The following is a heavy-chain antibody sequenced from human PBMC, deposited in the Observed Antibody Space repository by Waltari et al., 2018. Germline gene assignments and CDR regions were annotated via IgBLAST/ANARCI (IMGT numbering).Heavy chain of an antibody. V-gene: IGHV4-39*07. J-gene: IGHJ4*02. CDR3: ARHRTLYGDSDY. D-gene: IGHD4-17*01. Sequence: QLQLQESGPGLVKPSETLSLTCTVSGGSISSSSYYWGWIRQPPGKGLEWIGSIYYSGSTSYNPSLKSRVTISVDTSKNQFSLKLSSVTAADTAVYYCARHRTLYGDSDYWGQGTLVTVSS. CDR2: IYYSGST. CDR1: GGSISSSSYY.